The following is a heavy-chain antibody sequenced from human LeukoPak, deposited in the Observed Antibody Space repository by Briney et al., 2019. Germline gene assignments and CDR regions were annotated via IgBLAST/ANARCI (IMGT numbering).Heavy chain of an antibody. Sequence: GGSLRLSCAASGFTFSSYAMSWVRQAPGKGLEWVSAISGSGGGTYYADSVKGRFTISRDNSKNTLYLQMNSLRAEDTAVYYCAKDRSYYDSSGYYYFDYWGQGTLVTVSS. D-gene: IGHD3-22*01. CDR2: ISGSGGGT. J-gene: IGHJ4*02. V-gene: IGHV3-23*01. CDR3: AKDRSYYDSSGYYYFDY. CDR1: GFTFSSYA.